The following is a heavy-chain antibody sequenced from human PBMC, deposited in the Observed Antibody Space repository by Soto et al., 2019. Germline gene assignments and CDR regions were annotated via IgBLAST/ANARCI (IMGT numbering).Heavy chain of an antibody. CDR3: ARDKVDGYNYADY. CDR1: GFTFSSYG. V-gene: IGHV3-33*01. Sequence: QVQLVESGGGVVQPGRSLRLSCAASGFTFSSYGMHWVRQAPGKGLEWVAVIWYDGSNKYYADSVKGRFTIARDNSKNTSYLQRNILRAEDTAVYYGARDKVDGYNYADYWGQGTLVTVSS. CDR2: IWYDGSNK. J-gene: IGHJ4*02. D-gene: IGHD5-12*01.